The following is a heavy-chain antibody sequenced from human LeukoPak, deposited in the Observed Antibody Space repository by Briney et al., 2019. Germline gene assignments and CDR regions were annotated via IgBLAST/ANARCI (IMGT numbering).Heavy chain of an antibody. V-gene: IGHV6-1*01. CDR2: TYYRSKWYN. CDR1: GDSVSSDSAT. CDR3: ARVSSSGYYFDY. D-gene: IGHD6-19*01. J-gene: IGHJ4*02. Sequence: SQTLSLTCAISGDSVSSDSATWNWIRQSPSRGLEWLGRTYYRSKWYNDYAVSVKSRIIINPDTSKNQFSLQLNSVTAADTAVYYCARVSSSGYYFDYWGQGTLVTVSS.